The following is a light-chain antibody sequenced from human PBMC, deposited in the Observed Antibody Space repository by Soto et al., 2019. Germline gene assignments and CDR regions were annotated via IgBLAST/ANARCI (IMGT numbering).Light chain of an antibody. CDR1: QSITTD. Sequence: DIQMTQPPSTLSASVGDRVTITCRASQSITTDVNWYQQKLGKAPNLPIYAASSLQSRVPSRFSGSRSGTDFTLTISSLQPEDFATYFCQQCYSSPRTFGQGTKVEI. CDR3: QQCYSSPRT. J-gene: IGKJ1*01. V-gene: IGKV1-39*01. CDR2: AAS.